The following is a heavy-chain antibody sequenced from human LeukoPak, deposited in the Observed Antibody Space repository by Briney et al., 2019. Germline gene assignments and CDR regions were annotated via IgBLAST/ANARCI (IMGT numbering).Heavy chain of an antibody. CDR1: GFTFSSYA. CDR3: AKIPAGEDYYYYGMDV. Sequence: PGGSLRLSCAASGFTFSSYAMSWVRQAPGKGLEWVSAISGSGGSTYYADSVKGRFTISRDNSKNTLYLQMNSLRAEDTAVYYCAKIPAGEDYYYYGMDVSGQGTTVTVSS. CDR2: ISGSGGST. J-gene: IGHJ6*02. V-gene: IGHV3-23*01. D-gene: IGHD2-21*01.